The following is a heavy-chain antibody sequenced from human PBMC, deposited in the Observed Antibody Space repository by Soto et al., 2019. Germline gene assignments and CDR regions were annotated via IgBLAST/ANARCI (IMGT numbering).Heavy chain of an antibody. D-gene: IGHD3-16*02. Sequence: GGSLRLSCAASGFTFSSYAMSWVRQAPGKGLEWVSAISGSGGSTYYADSVKGRFTISRDNSKNTLYLQMNSLRAEDTAVYYCAKGITFGGVIVIPTIDYWGQGTLVTVSS. CDR3: AKGITFGGVIVIPTIDY. CDR2: ISGSGGST. J-gene: IGHJ4*02. CDR1: GFTFSSYA. V-gene: IGHV3-23*01.